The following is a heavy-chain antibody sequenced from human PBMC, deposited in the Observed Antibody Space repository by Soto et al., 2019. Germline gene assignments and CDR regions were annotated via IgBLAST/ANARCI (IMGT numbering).Heavy chain of an antibody. CDR3: ARSRGDYYGSGSYYPEGAFDI. Sequence: EVQLVESGGGLVQPGGSLRLSCAASGFTFSSYDMHWVRQATGKGLAWVSAIGTVGDTYYQGSVKGRFTISRENAKNSLYLQMNSLRAGDTAVYYWARSRGDYYGSGSYYPEGAFDIWGKGTMVTVSS. CDR2: IGTVGDT. V-gene: IGHV3-13*01. CDR1: GFTFSSYD. J-gene: IGHJ3*02. D-gene: IGHD3-10*01.